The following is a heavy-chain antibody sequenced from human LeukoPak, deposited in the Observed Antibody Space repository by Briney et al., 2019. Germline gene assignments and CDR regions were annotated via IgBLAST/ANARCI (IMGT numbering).Heavy chain of an antibody. CDR1: GYTFTSYD. Sequence: ASVKVSCKASGYTFTSYDINWVRQATGQGPEWMGWMNPNSGNTGYAQKFQGRVTITRNTSISTAYMELSSLRSEDTAVYYCARADDSSGHRHAFDIWGQGTMVTVSS. J-gene: IGHJ3*02. CDR2: MNPNSGNT. D-gene: IGHD3-22*01. V-gene: IGHV1-8*03. CDR3: ARADDSSGHRHAFDI.